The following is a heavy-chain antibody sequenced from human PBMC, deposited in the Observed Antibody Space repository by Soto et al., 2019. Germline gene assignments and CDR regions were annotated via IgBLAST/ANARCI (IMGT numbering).Heavy chain of an antibody. D-gene: IGHD3-10*01. V-gene: IGHV3-30*03. CDR1: GFTFSGFG. J-gene: IGHJ4*02. Sequence: QVQLVESGGNVVQPGRSLRLSCAASGFTFSGFGMHWVRRAPGKGLEWVSFISYDGTRKYYADSVEGRFTISRDKSENTLYLHMNSLRPEDTAVYYCARDVTHETGMYWGQGTRVTVSS. CDR3: ARDVTHETGMY. CDR2: ISYDGTRK.